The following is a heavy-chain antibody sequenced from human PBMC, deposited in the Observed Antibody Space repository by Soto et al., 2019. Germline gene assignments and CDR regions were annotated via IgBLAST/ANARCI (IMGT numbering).Heavy chain of an antibody. CDR2: IYYSGST. CDR3: ARHWGRGAAGTCYN. CDR1: GGSISSRESY. J-gene: IGHJ4*02. D-gene: IGHD6-13*01. Sequence: QLQLQESGPGLVKSSETLSLTCSVSGGSISSRESYWGWIRQPPGKGLEWIGTIYYSGSTYYNPSLKIRVTISGYTSKNQFSLKLSSVTAADTAAYYCARHWGRGAAGTCYNWGQGTLVTVSS. V-gene: IGHV4-39*01.